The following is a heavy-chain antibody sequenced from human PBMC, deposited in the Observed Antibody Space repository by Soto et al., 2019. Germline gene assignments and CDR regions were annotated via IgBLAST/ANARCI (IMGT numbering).Heavy chain of an antibody. V-gene: IGHV3-23*01. D-gene: IGHD4-17*01. Sequence: GGSLRLSCAASGFTFSSYAMSWVRQAPGKGLEWVSAISGSGGSTYYADSVKGRFTISRDNSKNTLYLQMNSLRAEDTAVYYCAKVILDYGTFWYFDLWGRGTLVTVSS. CDR1: GFTFSSYA. CDR3: AKVILDYGTFWYFDL. J-gene: IGHJ2*01. CDR2: ISGSGGST.